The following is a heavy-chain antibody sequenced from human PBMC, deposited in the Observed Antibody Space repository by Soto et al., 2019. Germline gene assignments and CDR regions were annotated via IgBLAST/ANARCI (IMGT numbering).Heavy chain of an antibody. J-gene: IGHJ6*02. V-gene: IGHV5-51*01. Sequence: RGESLKISCKGSGYTFTNYWIGWVRQMPGKGLEWMGIIYPGDSDTKYTPSFQGQVTISADKSITTTYLRWTSLKASDTAIYYCAASIFYYGMDVWGQGTTVTVSS. CDR3: AASIFYYGMDV. CDR2: IYPGDSDT. CDR1: GYTFTNYW.